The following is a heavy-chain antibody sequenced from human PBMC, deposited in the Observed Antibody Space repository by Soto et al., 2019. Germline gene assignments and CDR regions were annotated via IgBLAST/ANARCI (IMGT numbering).Heavy chain of an antibody. Sequence: QLQLQESGPGLVKPSETLSLTCTVSGGSISSSSYYWGWIRQPPGKGLEWIGSIYYSGSTYYNPSLKSRVTISVDTSKNQFSLKLSSVTAADTAVYYCARPVDSSGYWDAWGQGTLVTVSS. CDR1: GGSISSSSYY. V-gene: IGHV4-39*01. CDR3: ARPVDSSGYWDA. J-gene: IGHJ4*02. CDR2: IYYSGST. D-gene: IGHD3-22*01.